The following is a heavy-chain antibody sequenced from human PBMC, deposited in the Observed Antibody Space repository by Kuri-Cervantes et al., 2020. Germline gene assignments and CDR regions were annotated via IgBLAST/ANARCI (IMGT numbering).Heavy chain of an antibody. Sequence: GESLKISCAASGFTFSGYGMHWVRQAPGKGLEWVAVIWYDGSSKYYADSVKGRFTISRDNSKNTLYLQMNSLRAEDTAVYYCARADYGYSSGCIDYWGQGTLVTVSS. D-gene: IGHD6-19*01. CDR1: GFTFSGYG. CDR2: IWYDGSSK. J-gene: IGHJ4*02. CDR3: ARADYGYSSGCIDY. V-gene: IGHV3-33*01.